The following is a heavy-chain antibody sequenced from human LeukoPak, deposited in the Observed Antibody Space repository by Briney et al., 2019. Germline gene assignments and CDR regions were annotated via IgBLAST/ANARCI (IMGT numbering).Heavy chain of an antibody. CDR3: AKGGYSYGYAFDY. D-gene: IGHD5-18*01. Sequence: PGGSLRLSCAASGFTFSSYAMSWVRQAPGKGREWVSAISGSGGSTYYADSVKGRFTISRDNSKNTLYLQMNSLRAEDTAVYYCAKGGYSYGYAFDYWGQGTLVTVSS. CDR2: ISGSGGST. V-gene: IGHV3-23*01. J-gene: IGHJ4*02. CDR1: GFTFSSYA.